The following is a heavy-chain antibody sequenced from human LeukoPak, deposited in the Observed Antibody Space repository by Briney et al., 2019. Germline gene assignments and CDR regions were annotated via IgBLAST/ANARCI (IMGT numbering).Heavy chain of an antibody. CDR2: IIPIFGTA. V-gene: IGHV1-69*05. CDR3: AEGLRFLEWPLGY. CDR1: GGTFSSYA. J-gene: IGHJ4*02. D-gene: IGHD3-3*01. Sequence: SVKVSCKASGGTFSSYAISWVRQAPGQGLEWMGGIIPIFGTANYAQKFQGRVTITTDESTSTAYMELSSLRSEDTAVYYCAEGLRFLEWPLGYWGQGTLVTASS.